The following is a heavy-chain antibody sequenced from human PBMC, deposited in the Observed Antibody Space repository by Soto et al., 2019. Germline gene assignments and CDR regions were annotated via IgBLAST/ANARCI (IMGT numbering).Heavy chain of an antibody. CDR2: SIPIFGTA. CDR3: ARDLHWHWLVNNYSGYGMDV. V-gene: IGHV1-69*01. D-gene: IGHD6-19*01. Sequence: QVQLVQSGAEVKKPGSSVKVSCKASGGTFSSYAISWVRQAHGQGLEWMGGSIPIFGTANYAQKFQGRVTITADESTSTAYMELSSLRSEDSAVYYCARDLHWHWLVNNYSGYGMDVWGQGSTVTVSS. CDR1: GGTFSSYA. J-gene: IGHJ6*02.